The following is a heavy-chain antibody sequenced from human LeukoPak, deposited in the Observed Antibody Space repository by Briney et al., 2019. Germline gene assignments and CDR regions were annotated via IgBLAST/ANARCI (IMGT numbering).Heavy chain of an antibody. D-gene: IGHD3-10*01. Sequence: PEGSLRLSCAASGFTVSSNYMSWVRQAPGKGLEWVSVIYSGGGTYYADSVKGRFTISRDNSKNTLYLQMNSLRAEDTAVYYCARASGDSDYFDYWGQGTLVTVSS. CDR1: GFTVSSNY. V-gene: IGHV3-53*01. CDR2: IYSGGGT. CDR3: ARASGDSDYFDY. J-gene: IGHJ4*02.